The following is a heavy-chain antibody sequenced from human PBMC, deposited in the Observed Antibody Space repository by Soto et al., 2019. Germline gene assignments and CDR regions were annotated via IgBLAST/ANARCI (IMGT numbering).Heavy chain of an antibody. CDR2: IRNKVNNYAT. CDR1: GFTFSGSA. J-gene: IGHJ2*01. D-gene: IGHD1-26*01. Sequence: EVQLVESGGGLVQPGGSLKLSCAASGFTFSGSAMHWVRQASGRGLEWLGRIRNKVNNYATAYAASVTGRFTISRDDSQNTAYLQMNSPNTEDTAIYYCTCMPWVDSGTGGRYLDLWGRGTLVTVSS. CDR3: TCMPWVDSGTGGRYLDL. V-gene: IGHV3-73*02.